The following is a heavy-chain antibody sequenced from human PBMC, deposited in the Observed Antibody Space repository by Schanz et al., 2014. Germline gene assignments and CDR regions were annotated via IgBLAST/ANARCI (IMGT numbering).Heavy chain of an antibody. J-gene: IGHJ4*02. CDR2: INWNGGDT. V-gene: IGHV3-20*04. D-gene: IGHD2-2*01. CDR1: GFIFDDYG. CDR3: AKVAPAATYLDS. Sequence: DVQLLESGGRVERPGGSLRLSCAASGFIFDDYGMSWVRQVPGKGLEWVSGINWNGGDTSYADSVKGRFIISRDNAKNSLYLEMNSLSAEDTAVYYCAKVAPAATYLDSWGLGTLVTVSS.